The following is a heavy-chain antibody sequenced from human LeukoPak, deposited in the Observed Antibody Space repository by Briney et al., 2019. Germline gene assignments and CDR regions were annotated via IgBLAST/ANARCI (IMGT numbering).Heavy chain of an antibody. J-gene: IGHJ4*02. CDR2: INPNSGGT. D-gene: IGHD5-12*01. CDR3: ARGRGYSGDDYVDY. Sequence: ASVKVSCKASGYTFTGYYMHWVRQAPGQGLEWMGWINPNSGGTNYQGRVTMTRDTSISTAYMELSRLRSDDTAVYYCARGRGYSGDDYVDYWGQGTLVTVSS. V-gene: IGHV1-2*02. CDR1: GYTFTGYY.